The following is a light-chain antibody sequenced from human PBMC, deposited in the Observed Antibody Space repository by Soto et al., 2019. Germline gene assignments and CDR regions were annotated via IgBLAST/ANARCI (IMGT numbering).Light chain of an antibody. J-gene: IGLJ1*01. CDR1: SSDVGGYDH. Sequence: QSALTQPPSASGSPGQSVTIPCTGTSSDVGGYDHVSWYQQHPGKAPKLMIYEVTKRPAGVPDRFSGSKSGNTASLTVSGLQAEDEADYFCSLDAVHYHYVFGTGTKLTVL. V-gene: IGLV2-8*01. CDR2: EVT. CDR3: SLDAVHYHYV.